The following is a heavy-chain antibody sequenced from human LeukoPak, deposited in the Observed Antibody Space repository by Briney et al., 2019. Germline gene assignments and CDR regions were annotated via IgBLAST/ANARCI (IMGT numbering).Heavy chain of an antibody. Sequence: GGSLRLSCAASGFTFSSYGMHWVRQAPGKGLEWVAVIWYDGSNKYYADSVKGRFTISRDNSKNTLYLQMNSLRAEDTAVYYCARDLGYFRAPFDPWGQGTLVTVSS. CDR2: IWYDGSNK. CDR1: GFTFSSYG. CDR3: ARDLGYFRAPFDP. J-gene: IGHJ5*02. V-gene: IGHV3-30*19. D-gene: IGHD2-15*01.